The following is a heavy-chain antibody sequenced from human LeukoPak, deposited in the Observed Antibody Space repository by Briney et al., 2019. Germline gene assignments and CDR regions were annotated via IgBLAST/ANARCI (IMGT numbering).Heavy chain of an antibody. CDR2: INHSGST. D-gene: IGHD2-15*01. CDR3: ARCGGSLPYYFDY. CDR1: GGSFSGYY. J-gene: IGHJ4*02. Sequence: SETLSLTCAVYGGSFSGYYWSWIRQPPGKGLEWIGEINHSGSTNYNPSLKSRVTISVDTSKNQFSLKLSSVTAADTAVYYCARCGGSLPYYFDYWGQGTLVTVSS. V-gene: IGHV4-34*01.